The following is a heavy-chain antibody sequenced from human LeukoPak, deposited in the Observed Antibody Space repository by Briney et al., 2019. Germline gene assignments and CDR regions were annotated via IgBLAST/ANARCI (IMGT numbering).Heavy chain of an antibody. J-gene: IGHJ4*02. CDR3: AKSDYYDSSGYYYGSDY. D-gene: IGHD3-22*01. V-gene: IGHV3-23*01. CDR2: TSGSGGST. Sequence: PGGSLRLSCAASGFTFSSYAMTWVRQAPGKGLEWVSGTSGSGGSTYYADSVKGRFTISRDNSKNTLYVQMNSLRAEDTAVYYCAKSDYYDSSGYYYGSDYWGQGTLVTVSS. CDR1: GFTFSSYA.